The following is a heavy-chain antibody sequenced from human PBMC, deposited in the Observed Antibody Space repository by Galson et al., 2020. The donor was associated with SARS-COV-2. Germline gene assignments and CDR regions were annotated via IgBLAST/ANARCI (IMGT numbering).Heavy chain of an antibody. CDR1: GFSLSTSGVG. Sequence: SGPTLVKPTQTLTLTCTFSGFSLSTSGVGVGWIRQPPGKALEWLALIYWDDDKRYSPSLKSRLTITKDTSKNQVVLTMTNMDPMDTATCYCADSEGYCSSTSCYYTVFEPWGQGTLVSVSS. V-gene: IGHV2-5*02. D-gene: IGHD2-2*01. CDR2: IYWDDDK. CDR3: ADSEGYCSSTSCYYTVFEP. J-gene: IGHJ5*02.